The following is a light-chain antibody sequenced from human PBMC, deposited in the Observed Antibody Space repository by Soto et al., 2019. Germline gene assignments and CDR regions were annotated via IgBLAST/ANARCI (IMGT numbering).Light chain of an antibody. Sequence: DIQMTQSPTTLSASVGGRVTITCRASQSVDRWLAWYQQKPGKAPKLLIHRASTLESGVPPRFSSSGSGTEFTLTISNLQPDDLATYYCQQYRSTFRTFGQGSKVEIK. CDR2: RAS. CDR3: QQYRSTFRT. V-gene: IGKV1-5*03. J-gene: IGKJ1*01. CDR1: QSVDRW.